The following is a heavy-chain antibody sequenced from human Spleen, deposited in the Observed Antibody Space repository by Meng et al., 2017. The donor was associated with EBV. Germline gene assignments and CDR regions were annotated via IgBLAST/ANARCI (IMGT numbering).Heavy chain of an antibody. CDR2: INAGDGYT. D-gene: IGHD3-10*01. CDR1: GYTFNAYG. Sequence: QVQIVQAGAEVKKPGASVKVSCKASGYTFNAYGIHWVRQAPGQSLEWMGWINAGDGYTKYSQKFQGRLTFTRDTSANTADMELSSLTSEDTAIYFCASESGRGFTPDYWGQGTLVTVSS. V-gene: IGHV1-3*01. J-gene: IGHJ4*02. CDR3: ASESGRGFTPDY.